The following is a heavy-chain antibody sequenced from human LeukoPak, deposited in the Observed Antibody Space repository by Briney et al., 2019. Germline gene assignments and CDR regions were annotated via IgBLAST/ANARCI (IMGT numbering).Heavy chain of an antibody. Sequence: GGSLRLSCAASGFTFSSFSVHWVRQAPGGGLAWVSSISGSGTYIYYADSVKGRFTISRDNAKNSLYLQMNSLRAEDTAVYYCAKEHDYWGQGTLVTVSS. J-gene: IGHJ4*02. V-gene: IGHV3-21*01. CDR1: GFTFSSFS. CDR2: ISGSGTYI. CDR3: AKEHDY.